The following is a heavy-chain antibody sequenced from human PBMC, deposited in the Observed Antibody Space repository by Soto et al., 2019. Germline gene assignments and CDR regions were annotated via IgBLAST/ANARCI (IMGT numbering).Heavy chain of an antibody. CDR2: IIPLYGRT. V-gene: IGHV1-69*18. CDR1: GGTFSTHA. CDR3: AREGGGWASGYSEY. J-gene: IGHJ4*02. Sequence: QVQLVQSGREVRNPGSSVRVSCKASGGTFSTHAINWVRQAPGQGLEWVGMIIPLYGRTNYAQKLQGRVTITADESSRTSTLDFSSLTSEDTAVYFCAREGGGWASGYSEYRGQGTHVTISS. D-gene: IGHD3-22*01.